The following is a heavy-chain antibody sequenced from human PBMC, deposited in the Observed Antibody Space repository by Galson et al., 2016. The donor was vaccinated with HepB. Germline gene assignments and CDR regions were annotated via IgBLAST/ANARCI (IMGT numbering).Heavy chain of an antibody. CDR2: ISNSGDRT. V-gene: IGHV3-23*01. CDR1: GFVFSAYA. D-gene: IGHD5-12*01. CDR3: VRDATYGYRFTYPDP. J-gene: IGHJ5*02. Sequence: SLRLSCAASGFVFSAYAMTWVRQAPGKGLEWLAHISNSGDRTYYADSVKGRFTISRDNSQNTVFLQMNGLRAEDTATYYCVRDATYGYRFTYPDPWGQGPLFSVSS.